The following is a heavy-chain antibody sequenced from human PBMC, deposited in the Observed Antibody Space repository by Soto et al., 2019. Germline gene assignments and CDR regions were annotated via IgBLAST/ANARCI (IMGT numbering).Heavy chain of an antibody. CDR3: TTVYVARFLESMIKDY. CDR1: GLTFSDGW. Sequence: GGSLRLSCAVSGLTFSDGWMSWVRQAPGKGLEWIGRFKSEFHGGTTAYAAPVKGRFTISTDDSKNTLYLQMNRLKTEDTAVYYCTTVYVARFLESMIKDYWGQGTLVTVSS. D-gene: IGHD3-3*01. J-gene: IGHJ4*02. CDR2: FKSEFHGGTT. V-gene: IGHV3-15*01.